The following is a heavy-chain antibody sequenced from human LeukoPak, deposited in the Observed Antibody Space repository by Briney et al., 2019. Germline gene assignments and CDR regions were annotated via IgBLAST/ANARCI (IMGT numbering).Heavy chain of an antibody. V-gene: IGHV3-30*18. CDR2: ISYDGSNK. J-gene: IGHJ5*02. D-gene: IGHD3-22*01. Sequence: GGSLRLSCAASGFTFSSYGMHWVRQAPGKGLEWVAVISYDGSNKYYADSVKGRFTISRDNSKNTLYLQMNSLRADDTAVYYCAKEGTSDYYDSSGYFDNWFDPWGQGTLVTVSS. CDR3: AKEGTSDYYDSSGYFDNWFDP. CDR1: GFTFSSYG.